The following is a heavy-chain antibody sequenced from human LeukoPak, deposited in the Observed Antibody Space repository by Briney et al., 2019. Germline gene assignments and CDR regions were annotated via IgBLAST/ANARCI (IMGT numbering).Heavy chain of an antibody. V-gene: IGHV3-23*01. J-gene: IGHJ4*02. Sequence: GGSLRLSCGASGFTFSSYAMNWVRQAPVKGLEWVSGLSSSGGGTYYADSVKGRFTISRDNSKNTLYLQMNSLRAEDTAVYFCAKAGPTTAMVYVDYWGQGTLVTVSS. CDR2: LSSSGGGT. D-gene: IGHD5-18*01. CDR1: GFTFSSYA. CDR3: AKAGPTTAMVYVDY.